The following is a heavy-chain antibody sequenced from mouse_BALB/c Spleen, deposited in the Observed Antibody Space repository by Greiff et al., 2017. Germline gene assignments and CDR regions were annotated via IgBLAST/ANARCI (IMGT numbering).Heavy chain of an antibody. V-gene: IGHV14-1*02. CDR1: GFNIKDYY. D-gene: IGHD1-2*01. CDR3: ARLLRPYWYFDV. J-gene: IGHJ1*01. CDR2: IDPENGNT. Sequence: EVQLQQSGAELVRPGALVKLSCKASGFNIKDYYMHWVKQRPEQGLEWIGWIDPENGNTIYDPKFQGKASITADTSSNTAYLQLSSLTSEDTAVYYCARLLRPYWYFDVWGAGTTVTVSS.